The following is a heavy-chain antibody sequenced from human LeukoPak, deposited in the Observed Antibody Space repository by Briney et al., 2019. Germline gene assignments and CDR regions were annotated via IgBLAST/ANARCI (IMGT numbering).Heavy chain of an antibody. V-gene: IGHV4-34*01. CDR3: ARGRLGHYDFWSGYSYPTPHYYMDV. CDR2: INHSGST. CDR1: GGSFSGYY. Sequence: SETLSLTCAVYGGSFSGYYWSWIRQPPGKGLEWIGEINHSGSTNYHPSLKSRVTISVDTSKDQFSLKLSSVTAADTAVYYCARGRLGHYDFWSGYSYPTPHYYMDVWGKGTTVTVSS. D-gene: IGHD3-3*01. J-gene: IGHJ6*03.